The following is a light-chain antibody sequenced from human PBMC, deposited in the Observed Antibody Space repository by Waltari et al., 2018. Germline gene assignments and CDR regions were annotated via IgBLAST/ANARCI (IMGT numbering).Light chain of an antibody. J-gene: IGKJ2*01. Sequence: EIVLTQSPATLSLSPGERATLPCRASQSVSSDLAWYQQKPGQAPRLLIYDATNSATGIPARFSGSGSGTDFTLTISSLEPEDFAVYYGQQRSNLYTFGQGTKLEIK. CDR1: QSVSSD. CDR3: QQRSNLYT. CDR2: DAT. V-gene: IGKV3-11*01.